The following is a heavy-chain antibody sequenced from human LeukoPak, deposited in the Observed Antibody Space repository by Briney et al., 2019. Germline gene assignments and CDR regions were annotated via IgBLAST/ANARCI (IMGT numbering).Heavy chain of an antibody. J-gene: IGHJ4*02. D-gene: IGHD2/OR15-2a*01. CDR2: ISGSGGST. CDR1: RFTYSSYA. V-gene: IGHV3-23*01. Sequence: GGSLRLSPAASRFTYSSYAMSWVRQTPGKGLEWVSTISGSGGSTYYADSVKGRFTISSDDSKNTLYLQMNSLRAEDTALYYCAKDRYPGYYDYWGQGTLVTVSS. CDR3: AKDRYPGYYDY.